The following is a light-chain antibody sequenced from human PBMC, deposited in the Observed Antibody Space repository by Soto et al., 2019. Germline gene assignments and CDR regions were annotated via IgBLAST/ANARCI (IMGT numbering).Light chain of an antibody. CDR2: KAS. Sequence: DIQMTQSPSTLSASVGDRVTITCRASQSISSWLAWYQQEPGKAPKLVIYKASTLQSGVPSRFSGSGSGTEFTLTISSLQPDDFATYYCQQYNSYPWTF. V-gene: IGKV1-5*03. CDR3: QQYNSYPWT. CDR1: QSISSW. J-gene: IGKJ1*01.